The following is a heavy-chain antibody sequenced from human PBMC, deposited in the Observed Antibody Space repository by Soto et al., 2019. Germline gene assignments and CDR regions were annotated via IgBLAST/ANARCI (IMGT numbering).Heavy chain of an antibody. CDR2: IVVGSGNT. CDR1: GFTFTSSA. CDR3: ARGGYSSSSMGY. V-gene: IGHV1-58*01. D-gene: IGHD6-6*01. Sequence: SVKLSCKASGFTFTSSAVQWVRQARGQRLEWIGWIVVGSGNTKYSQKFQGRVTITRDTSASTAYMELSSLRSEDTAVYYCARGGYSSSSMGYWGQGTLVTVSS. J-gene: IGHJ4*02.